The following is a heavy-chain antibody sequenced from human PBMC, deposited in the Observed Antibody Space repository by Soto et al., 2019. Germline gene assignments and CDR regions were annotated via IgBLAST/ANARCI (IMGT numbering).Heavy chain of an antibody. CDR2: ISSSGSTI. Sequence: PGGSLRLSYAASGFTFSSYEMNWVRQAPGKGLEWVSYISSSGSTIYYADSVKGRFTISRDNAKNSLYLQMNSLRAEDTAVYYCARGGGPSDYYYYGMDVWGQGTTVTVSS. CDR1: GFTFSSYE. J-gene: IGHJ6*02. D-gene: IGHD3-16*01. V-gene: IGHV3-48*03. CDR3: ARGGGPSDYYYYGMDV.